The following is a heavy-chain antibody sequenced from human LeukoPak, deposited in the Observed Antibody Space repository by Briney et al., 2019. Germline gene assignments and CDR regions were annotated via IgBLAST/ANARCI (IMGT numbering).Heavy chain of an antibody. V-gene: IGHV1-18*01. CDR1: GYTFTRCD. D-gene: IGHD5-18*01. CDR3: VRGGSSSGYDY. J-gene: IGHJ4*02. Sequence: ASVKVSCKASGYTFTRCDISRVRQAPGQGLEWMGWISTYNGNTNYAQKFQGRVTVTTDTSTSTAYMELRSLSSDNTAVYYCVRGGSSSGYDYWGQGTLVTVSS. CDR2: ISTYNGNT.